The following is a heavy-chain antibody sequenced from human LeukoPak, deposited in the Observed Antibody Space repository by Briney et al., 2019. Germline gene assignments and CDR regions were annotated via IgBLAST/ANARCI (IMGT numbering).Heavy chain of an antibody. D-gene: IGHD5-24*01. J-gene: IGHJ4*02. Sequence: ASVKVSCKASGYTFTGYYMHWVRQAPGQGLEWMGWINPNSGGTNYAQKFQGRVTMTRDTAISTAYMELTRLRSDDTAVYYCARVRDGYNSHFDYWGQGTLVTVSS. CDR1: GYTFTGYY. V-gene: IGHV1-2*02. CDR2: INPNSGGT. CDR3: ARVRDGYNSHFDY.